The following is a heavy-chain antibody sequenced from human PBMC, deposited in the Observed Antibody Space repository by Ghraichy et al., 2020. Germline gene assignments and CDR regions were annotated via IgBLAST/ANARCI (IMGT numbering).Heavy chain of an antibody. Sequence: GGSLRLSCAASGFTFSSYWMSWVRQAPGKGLEWVANIKQDGSEEYYVDSVKGRFTISRDNAKNSLYLQMNSLRAEDTAVYYCATCAIFGVATYGMDVWGQGTTVTVSS. CDR2: IKQDGSEE. D-gene: IGHD3-3*01. CDR1: GFTFSSYW. CDR3: ATCAIFGVATYGMDV. J-gene: IGHJ6*02. V-gene: IGHV3-7*03.